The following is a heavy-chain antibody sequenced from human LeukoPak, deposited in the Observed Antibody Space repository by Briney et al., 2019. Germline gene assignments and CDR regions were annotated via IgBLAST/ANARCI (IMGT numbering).Heavy chain of an antibody. J-gene: IGHJ3*01. V-gene: IGHV3-23*01. Sequence: PGGSLRLSCAASGFTFSSYAMTWVRQAPGKGLEWVSSVSGSGGDTYYADTVKGRFAISRDNSMSTLFLQLFSPRVEDTATYYCAKGGGHAAIHAFDVWGQGTMVTVSS. D-gene: IGHD3-16*01. CDR3: AKGGGHAAIHAFDV. CDR2: VSGSGGDT. CDR1: GFTFSSYA.